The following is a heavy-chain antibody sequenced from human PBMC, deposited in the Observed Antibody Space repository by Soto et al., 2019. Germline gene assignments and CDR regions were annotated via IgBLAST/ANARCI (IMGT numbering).Heavy chain of an antibody. Sequence: QVQLVQSGAEVKTPGASVKVSCKASGYTFTSYTMHWVRQAPGQRLEWMGWINAGNGNTNYSQKFQGRVTITRDTSASTAYMELSSLRSEDTAVYYCARDPSGSYSRLDYWGQGTLVTVSS. CDR1: GYTFTSYT. V-gene: IGHV1-3*01. D-gene: IGHD1-26*01. J-gene: IGHJ4*02. CDR3: ARDPSGSYSRLDY. CDR2: INAGNGNT.